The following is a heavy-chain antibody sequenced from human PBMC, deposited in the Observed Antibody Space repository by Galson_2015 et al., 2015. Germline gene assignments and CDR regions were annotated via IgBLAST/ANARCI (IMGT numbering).Heavy chain of an antibody. D-gene: IGHD2-21*02. V-gene: IGHV3-30*18. Sequence: SLRLSCAASGFTFCSFGMHWVRQAPGKGLEWVASIFPDGSKRYYADSVKGRFTISRDNSQNSLSLHMNSLRPDDTARYYCAKTVVTAIRGADYFDSWGQGSLVSVSS. CDR3: AKTVVTAIRGADYFDS. CDR1: GFTFCSFG. CDR2: IFPDGSKR. J-gene: IGHJ4*02.